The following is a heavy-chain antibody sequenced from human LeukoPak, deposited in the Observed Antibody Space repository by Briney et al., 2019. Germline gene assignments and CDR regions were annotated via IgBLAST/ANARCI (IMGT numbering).Heavy chain of an antibody. CDR2: ISAYNGNT. CDR1: GYTFTSYG. CDR3: ARVPSEDYYYYGMDV. D-gene: IGHD1-26*01. Sequence: ASVKVSCKASGYTFTSYGISWVRQAPGQGLEWMGWISAYNGNTNYAQKLQGRVTMTTDTSTSTAYMELRSLRSDDTAVYYCARVPSEDYYYYGMDVWGQGTTVTVSS. J-gene: IGHJ6*02. V-gene: IGHV1-18*01.